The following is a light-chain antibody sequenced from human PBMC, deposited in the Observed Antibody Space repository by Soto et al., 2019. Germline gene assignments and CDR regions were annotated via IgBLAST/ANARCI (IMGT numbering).Light chain of an antibody. CDR1: QDIRNF. CDR2: AAS. Sequence: DIQMTQSPTSLSASVGDRVTITCRASQDIRNFVAWYQQKPGKAPKLLIYAASTLQSGVPSRFSGSGSGTDFTLTINSLQTEDVATYDCQKYSSVPVFGPGTKVYIK. V-gene: IGKV1-27*01. CDR3: QKYSSVPV. J-gene: IGKJ3*01.